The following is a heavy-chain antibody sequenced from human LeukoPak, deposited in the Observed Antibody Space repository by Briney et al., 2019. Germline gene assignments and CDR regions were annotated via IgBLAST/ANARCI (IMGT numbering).Heavy chain of an antibody. Sequence: SETLSLTCTVSGGSVSSGSYYWSWIRQPPGKGLEWIGYIYYSGSTNYNPSLKSRVTISVDTSKNQFSLKLSSVTAADTAVYYCARDTVLRFLEWFRGFDYWGQGTLVTVSS. V-gene: IGHV4-61*01. CDR1: GGSVSSGSYY. D-gene: IGHD3-3*01. CDR2: IYYSGST. CDR3: ARDTVLRFLEWFRGFDY. J-gene: IGHJ4*02.